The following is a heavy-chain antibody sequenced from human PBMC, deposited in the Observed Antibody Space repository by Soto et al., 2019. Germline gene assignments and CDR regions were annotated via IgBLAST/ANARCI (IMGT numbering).Heavy chain of an antibody. Sequence: ASVKVSCKASGYTFSNYGVSWVRQAPGQGLEWMGWIFAYNGNTKYAQKLQDRVTMTTDTSTSTAYMELRSLRSDDTAVYYCARGGVVPAAMTGGLDVWGQGTTVTSP. CDR1: GYTFSNYG. CDR2: IFAYNGNT. J-gene: IGHJ6*02. V-gene: IGHV1-18*01. D-gene: IGHD2-2*01. CDR3: ARGGVVPAAMTGGLDV.